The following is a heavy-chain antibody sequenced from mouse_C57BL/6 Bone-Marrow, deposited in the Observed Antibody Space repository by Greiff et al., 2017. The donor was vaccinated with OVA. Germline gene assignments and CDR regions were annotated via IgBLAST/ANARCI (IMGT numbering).Heavy chain of an antibody. Sequence: QVQLQQPGAELVRPGTSVKLSCKASGYTFTSYWMHWVKQRPGQGLEWIGVIDPSDSYTNYNQKFKGKATLTVDTSSSTAYMQLSSLTSEDSAVYYCARLSYYGSSSWFAYWGQGTLVTVSA. V-gene: IGHV1-59*01. CDR2: IDPSDSYT. D-gene: IGHD1-1*01. CDR3: ARLSYYGSSSWFAY. CDR1: GYTFTSYW. J-gene: IGHJ3*01.